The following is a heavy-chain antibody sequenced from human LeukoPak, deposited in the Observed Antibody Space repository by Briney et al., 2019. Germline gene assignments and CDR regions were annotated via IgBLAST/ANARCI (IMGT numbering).Heavy chain of an antibody. CDR1: GGSFSGHY. CDR2: INHGGST. V-gene: IGHV4-34*01. D-gene: IGHD5-24*01. Sequence: SETLSLTCAVSGGSFSGHYWNWIRQPPGKGLEWIGEINHGGSTNYNPSLKSRVTISVDTSKNQFSLKLSSVAAADTAVYYCARGSGRRWQTRDAFDIWGQGTMVTVSS. J-gene: IGHJ3*02. CDR3: ARGSGRRWQTRDAFDI.